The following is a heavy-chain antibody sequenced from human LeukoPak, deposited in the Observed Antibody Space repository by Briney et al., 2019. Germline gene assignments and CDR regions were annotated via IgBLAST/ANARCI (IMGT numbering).Heavy chain of an antibody. D-gene: IGHD3-3*01. Sequence: SVKVSCKASGGTFSSYAISWVRQAPGQGLEWMGGIIPIFGTANYAQKFQGRVTITADESTSTAYMELSSLRSEDTAVYYCARGQTITIFGVVKRSSWFDPWGQGTLVTVSS. CDR3: ARGQTITIFGVVKRSSWFDP. J-gene: IGHJ5*02. CDR2: IIPIFGTA. V-gene: IGHV1-69*19. CDR1: GGTFSSYA.